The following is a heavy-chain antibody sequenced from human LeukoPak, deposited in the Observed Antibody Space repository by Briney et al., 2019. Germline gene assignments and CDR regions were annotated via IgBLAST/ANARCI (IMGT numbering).Heavy chain of an antibody. D-gene: IGHD3-22*01. CDR1: GFTFSSYA. CDR2: ISGSGGST. V-gene: IGHV3-23*01. J-gene: IGHJ4*02. CDR3: AKDRSDSSGYYYFDY. Sequence: GGSLRLSCAAYGFTFSSYAMSWVRQAPGKGLEWVSAISGSGGSTYYADSVKGRFTISRDNSKNTLYLQMNSLRAEDTAVYYCAKDRSDSSGYYYFDYWGQGTLVTVSS.